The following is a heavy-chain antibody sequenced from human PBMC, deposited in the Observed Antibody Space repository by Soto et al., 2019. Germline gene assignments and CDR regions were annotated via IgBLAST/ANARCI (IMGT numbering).Heavy chain of an antibody. CDR1: GGSISSYY. V-gene: IGHV4-59*08. J-gene: IGHJ4*02. CDR2: IYYSGTT. Sequence: PSETLSLTCTVSGGSISSYYWSWIRQPPGKGLEWIGYIYYSGTTYYNPSLKSRVTTSVDTSKNQFSLKLSSVTAADTAVYYCARGGGRDGYNYYFDFWGQGTLVTVSS. CDR3: ARGGGRDGYNYYFDF. D-gene: IGHD5-12*01.